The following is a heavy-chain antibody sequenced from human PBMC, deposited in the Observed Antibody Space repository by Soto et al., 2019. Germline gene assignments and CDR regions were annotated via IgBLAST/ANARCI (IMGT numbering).Heavy chain of an antibody. CDR2: INPNSGGI. J-gene: IGHJ5*02. D-gene: IGHD6-19*01. Sequence: QVQLVQSGAEVKKPGASVKVSCKASGYTFTGYYMHWVRQAPGQGLEWMGWINPNSGGINYAQKFQGRVTMTRDTSISTAYMELSRLRSDDTAVYYCARDTGRLVRRWFDPWGQGTLVTVSS. CDR1: GYTFTGYY. V-gene: IGHV1-2*02. CDR3: ARDTGRLVRRWFDP.